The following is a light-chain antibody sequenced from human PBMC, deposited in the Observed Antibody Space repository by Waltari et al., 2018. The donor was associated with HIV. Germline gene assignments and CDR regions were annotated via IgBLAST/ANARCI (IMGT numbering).Light chain of an antibody. J-gene: IGLJ2*01. V-gene: IGLV3-1*01. CDR3: QAWDSSIVV. Sequence: SYRLTQPPSVSVFPGQTASITCSGYTLGDKYASWYQQKSGQSPVLVIYEDSERPSGIPERFSGSNSGNTATLTISGSQTVDEADYYCQAWDSSIVVFGGGTKLTVL. CDR1: TLGDKY. CDR2: EDS.